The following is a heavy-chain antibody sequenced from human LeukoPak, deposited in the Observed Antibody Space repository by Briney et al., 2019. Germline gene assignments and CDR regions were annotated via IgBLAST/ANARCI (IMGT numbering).Heavy chain of an antibody. CDR2: IIPIFSTA. CDR1: GGTFSSYA. D-gene: IGHD3-22*01. J-gene: IGHJ3*02. V-gene: IGHV1-69*05. CDR3: ARTRSGYPRDAFDI. Sequence: SVKVSCKASGGTFSSYAISWVRQAPGQGLEWMGGIIPIFSTANYAQKFQGRVTITTDESTSTAYMGLSSLRSEDTAVYYCARTRSGYPRDAFDIWGQGTMVTVSS.